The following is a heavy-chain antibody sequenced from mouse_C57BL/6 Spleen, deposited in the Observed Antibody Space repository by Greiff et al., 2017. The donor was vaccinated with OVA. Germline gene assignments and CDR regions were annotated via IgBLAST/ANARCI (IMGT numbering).Heavy chain of an antibody. CDR1: GFTFSSYA. J-gene: IGHJ2*01. CDR2: ISDGGSYT. D-gene: IGHD1-1*01. V-gene: IGHV5-4*01. CDR3: AREGYGSSYLYYFDY. Sequence: EVKVVESGGGLVKPGGSLKLSCAASGFTFSSYAMSWVRQTPEKRLEWVATISDGGSYTYYPDNVKGRFTISRDNAKNNLYLQMSHLKSEDTAMYYCAREGYGSSYLYYFDYWGQGTTLTVSS.